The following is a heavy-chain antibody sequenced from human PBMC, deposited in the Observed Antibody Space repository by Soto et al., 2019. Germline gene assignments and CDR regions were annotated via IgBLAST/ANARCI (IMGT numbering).Heavy chain of an antibody. CDR3: ARMYDYVWGSYRPFDY. V-gene: IGHV3-30-3*01. CDR2: ISYDGSNK. Sequence: VQLVESGGGVVQPGRSLRLSCAASGFTFSSYAMHWVRQAPGKGLEWVAVISYDGSNKYYADSVKGRFTISRDNSKNTLYLQMNSLRAEDTAVYYCARMYDYVWGSYRPFDYWGQGTLVTVSS. J-gene: IGHJ4*02. D-gene: IGHD3-16*02. CDR1: GFTFSSYA.